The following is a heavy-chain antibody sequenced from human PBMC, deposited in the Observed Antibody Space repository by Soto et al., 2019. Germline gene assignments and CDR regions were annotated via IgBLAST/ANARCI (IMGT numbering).Heavy chain of an antibody. D-gene: IGHD3-22*01. CDR2: IYPGDSDT. V-gene: IGHV5-51*01. J-gene: IGHJ2*01. CDR1: GYSFHSYW. Sequence: GESLKISCKTSGYSFHSYWIGWVRQMPGKGLEWMGIIYPGDSDTRYSPSFQGQVTISADKSFSTAYLQWDSLKASDTAMYYCARLPPVVPYNWYFDLWGRGTLVTVSS. CDR3: ARLPPVVPYNWYFDL.